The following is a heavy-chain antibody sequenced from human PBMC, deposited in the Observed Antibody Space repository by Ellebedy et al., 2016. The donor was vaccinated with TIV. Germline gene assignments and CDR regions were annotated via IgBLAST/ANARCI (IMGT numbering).Heavy chain of an antibody. J-gene: IGHJ6*02. Sequence: GESLKISCAASGFTFSSYSMNWVRQAPGKGLEWVSSIISSSSYIYYADSVKGRFTISRDNAKNSLYLQMNSLRAEYTAVYYCARAIISYDSSGYYPNYYYYGMDVWGQGTTVTVSS. CDR1: GFTFSSYS. CDR3: ARAIISYDSSGYYPNYYYYGMDV. V-gene: IGHV3-21*01. D-gene: IGHD3-22*01. CDR2: IISSSSYI.